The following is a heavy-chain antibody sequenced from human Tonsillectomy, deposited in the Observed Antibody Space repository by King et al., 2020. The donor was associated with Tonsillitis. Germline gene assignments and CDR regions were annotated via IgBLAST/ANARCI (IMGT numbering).Heavy chain of an antibody. CDR3: ARGLDYGDYVGYFDF. Sequence: QLVQSGAEVKKPGASVKVSCKASGYTFTGYYMHWVRQAPGQGLEWMGWINPNSGGTNYAQKFQGRVTMTRDTSISTAYMELSRLRSDDTAVYYCARGLDYGDYVGYFDFWGQGTLVTVSS. CDR2: INPNSGGT. J-gene: IGHJ4*02. V-gene: IGHV1-2*02. CDR1: GYTFTGYY. D-gene: IGHD4-17*01.